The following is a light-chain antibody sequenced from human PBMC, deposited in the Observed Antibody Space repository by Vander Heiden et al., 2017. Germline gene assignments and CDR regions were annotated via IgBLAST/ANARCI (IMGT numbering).Light chain of an antibody. V-gene: IGLV3-25*03. CDR1: ALPKQY. CDR3: QSADTSFTYVV. J-gene: IGLJ2*01. CDR2: KDT. Sequence: YPLTQPPPVSVSPGPTARITGSGDALPKQYAYWYQQKPGQAPLLVMYKDTERPSGIPERFSVSSSGTTVTLTISGVQAEDEAAYYCQSADTSFTYVVFGGGTKLTVL.